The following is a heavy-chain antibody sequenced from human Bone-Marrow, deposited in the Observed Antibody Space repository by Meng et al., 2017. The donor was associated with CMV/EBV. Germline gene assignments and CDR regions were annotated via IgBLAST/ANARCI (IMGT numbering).Heavy chain of an antibody. D-gene: IGHD3-3*01. Sequence: GGSLRLSCAASGFTFSDYYMSWIRQAPGKRLEWVSSISSTSGYIYYADSLKGRFTISRDNAKNSLYLQMNSLRAEDTAVYYCARLIYYDFWSGYHYGMDVWGQGTMVTVSS. CDR3: ARLIYYDFWSGYHYGMDV. J-gene: IGHJ6*02. V-gene: IGHV3-11*06. CDR2: ISSTSGYI. CDR1: GFTFSDYY.